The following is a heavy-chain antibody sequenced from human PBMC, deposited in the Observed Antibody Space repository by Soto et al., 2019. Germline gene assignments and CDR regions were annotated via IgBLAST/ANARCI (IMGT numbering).Heavy chain of an antibody. Sequence: PSETLSLTCTVSGGSVSSGIYYWSWIRQPPGKGLEWIGYIYYSGTTNYNPALKSRVTMSVDTSKNQFSLKLSSVTAADTALYYCARDNSQFYDYAWGSYRPRGWFDPWGQGTLVTVSS. D-gene: IGHD3-16*02. CDR2: IYYSGTT. CDR3: ARDNSQFYDYAWGSYRPRGWFDP. J-gene: IGHJ5*02. CDR1: GGSVSSGIYY. V-gene: IGHV4-61*01.